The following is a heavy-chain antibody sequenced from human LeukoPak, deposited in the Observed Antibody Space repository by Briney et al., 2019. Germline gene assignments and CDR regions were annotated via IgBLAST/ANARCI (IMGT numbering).Heavy chain of an antibody. CDR2: IRYDGSNK. CDR3: ARVCIGCYSKDY. CDR1: GFTFSSYG. D-gene: IGHD2-15*01. Sequence: GGSLRLSCAASGFTFSSYGMHWVRQAPGKGLEWVAFIRYDGSNKYYADSVKGRFTISRDNSKNTLYLQMNSLRAEDTAVYYCARVCIGCYSKDYWGQGTLVTVSS. J-gene: IGHJ4*02. V-gene: IGHV3-30*02.